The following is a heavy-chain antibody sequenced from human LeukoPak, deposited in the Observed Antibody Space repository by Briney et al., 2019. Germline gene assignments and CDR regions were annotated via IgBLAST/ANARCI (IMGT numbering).Heavy chain of an antibody. D-gene: IGHD2-15*01. V-gene: IGHV1-69*01. CDR3: ASCSGGSCYRDNWFDP. J-gene: IGHJ5*02. CDR1: GGIFSSYA. CDR2: IIPIFGTA. Sequence: SVKVSCKASGGIFSSYAISWVRQAPGQGLEWMGGIIPIFGTANYAQKFQGRVTITADESTSTAYMELSSLRSEDTAVYYCASCSGGSCYRDNWFDPWGQGTLVTVSS.